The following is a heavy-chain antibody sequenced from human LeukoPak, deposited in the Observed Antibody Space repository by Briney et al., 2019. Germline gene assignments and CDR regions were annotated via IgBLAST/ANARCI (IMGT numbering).Heavy chain of an antibody. V-gene: IGHV4-59*01. CDR1: GGSISSYY. CDR2: IYYSGST. D-gene: IGHD4-17*01. J-gene: IGHJ4*02. Sequence: SETLSLTCTVSGGSISSYYWSWLRQPPGKGLEWIGYIYYSGSTNYNPSLKSRVTISVDTSKNQFSLKLSSVTAADTAVYYCARMGGYGDPQLYDWGQGTLVTVSS. CDR3: ARMGGYGDPQLYD.